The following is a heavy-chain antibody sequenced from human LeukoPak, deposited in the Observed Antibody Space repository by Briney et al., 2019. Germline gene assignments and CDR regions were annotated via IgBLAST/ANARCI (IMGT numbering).Heavy chain of an antibody. J-gene: IGHJ6*02. CDR3: TRQLELVYYYGMDV. D-gene: IGHD6-6*01. V-gene: IGHV3-49*04. CDR1: GFTFGDYA. Sequence: GGSLRLSCTGSGFTFGDYAMSWVRQAPGKGLEWVGVIRVKVYGGTTEYGASVKGRFTISRVDSKSNGYLRMNSVKTEDTAVYYCTRQLELVYYYGMDVWGQGSAVTVSS. CDR2: IRVKVYGGTT.